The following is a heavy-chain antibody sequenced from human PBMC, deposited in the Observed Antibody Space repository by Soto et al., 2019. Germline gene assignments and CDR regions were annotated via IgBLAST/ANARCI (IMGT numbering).Heavy chain of an antibody. CDR2: IQTKTDDGTT. CDR3: TTDPVTMIVVVPSSG. D-gene: IGHD3-22*01. Sequence: GGSLRLSCAAPGFTPSDYYMGWIRQAPGKGLEWVGRIQTKTDDGTTDYAAPVKGRFTISRDESKTTLYLQMNSLKTEDTAVYYCTTDPVTMIVVVPSSGWGQGTLVTVSS. V-gene: IGHV3-15*01. CDR1: GFTPSDYY. J-gene: IGHJ4*02.